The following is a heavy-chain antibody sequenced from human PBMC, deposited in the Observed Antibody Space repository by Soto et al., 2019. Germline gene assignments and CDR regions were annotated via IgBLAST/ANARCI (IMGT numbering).Heavy chain of an antibody. CDR1: GYTFTGYY. Sequence: ASVKVSCKASGYTFTGYYMHWVRQAPGQGLEWMGWINPNSGGTNYAQKFQGWVTMTRDTSISTAYMELSRLRSDDTAVYYCAKQSDSGSYIYYYGMDVWGQGTRVTVPS. D-gene: IGHD3-10*01. CDR3: AKQSDSGSYIYYYGMDV. CDR2: INPNSGGT. J-gene: IGHJ6*02. V-gene: IGHV1-2*04.